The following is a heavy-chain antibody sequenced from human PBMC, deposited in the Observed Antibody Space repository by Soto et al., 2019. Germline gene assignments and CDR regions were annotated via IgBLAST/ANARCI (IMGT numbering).Heavy chain of an antibody. CDR1: GGSISNNNC. J-gene: IGHJ6*02. D-gene: IGHD3-3*01. CDR3: ARRRITTFGVVITGYGMDV. CDR2: IYHSGTT. V-gene: IGHV4-4*02. Sequence: SETLSLTCAVSGGSISNNNCWNWVRQPPGKGLEWIGEIYHSGTTNYNPSLKSRVTISLDKSNNQFSLTLNSVTAADTAVYYCARRRITTFGVVITGYGMDVWGQGXTVTVYS.